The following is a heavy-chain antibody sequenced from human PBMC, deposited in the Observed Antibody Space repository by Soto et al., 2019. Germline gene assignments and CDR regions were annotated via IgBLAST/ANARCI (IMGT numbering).Heavy chain of an antibody. Sequence: QVQLVQSGAEVRKPGSSVRVSCKASGGSFNRHTISWVRQAPGQGLEWMGGIIPIFGTANHAQKFQGRVTIIADESTSTVYMELSSLRSDDTAIYYCARELGSYYYYYGMDVWGQGTTVTVSS. J-gene: IGHJ6*02. CDR2: IIPIFGTA. CDR1: GGSFNRHT. V-gene: IGHV1-69*01. D-gene: IGHD1-26*01. CDR3: ARELGSYYYYYGMDV.